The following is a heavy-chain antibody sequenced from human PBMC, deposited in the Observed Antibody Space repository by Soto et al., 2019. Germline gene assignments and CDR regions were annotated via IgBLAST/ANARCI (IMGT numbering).Heavy chain of an antibody. D-gene: IGHD1-26*01. Sequence: QLQLHESGSGLVKPSQILSLTCTVSGASITYGNYAWSWIRQTPGKGLEWIGYINHLETTFYNPSFESRLTLSIDRAKNQFSLNLNSMSAADRAVYFCARGGGSDSFDYWGQGILVTVSS. CDR1: GASITYGNYA. CDR2: INHLETT. CDR3: ARGGGSDSFDY. V-gene: IGHV4-30-2*01. J-gene: IGHJ4*02.